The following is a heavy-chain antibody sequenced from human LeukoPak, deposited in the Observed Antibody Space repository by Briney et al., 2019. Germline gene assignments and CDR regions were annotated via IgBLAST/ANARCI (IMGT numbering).Heavy chain of an antibody. CDR1: GYTFTSYD. D-gene: IGHD2-21*02. J-gene: IGHJ5*02. CDR3: ARRLTQFSDWFDP. CDR2: MNPNSDNT. Sequence: GASVKVSCKASGYTFTSYDINWVRQATGQGLEWMGWMNPNSDNTGYAQKFQGRVTMTRNTSISTAYMELSSLRSEDTAVYYCARRLTQFSDWFDPWGQGTLVTVSS. V-gene: IGHV1-8*01.